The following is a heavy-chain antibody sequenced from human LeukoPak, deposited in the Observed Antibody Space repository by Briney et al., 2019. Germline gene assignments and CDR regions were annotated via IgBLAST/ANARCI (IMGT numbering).Heavy chain of an antibody. J-gene: IGHJ2*01. CDR3: ARGRRRVITMIVAWYFDL. V-gene: IGHV4-31*03. D-gene: IGHD3-22*01. CDR1: GGSISSGVYY. CDR2: IYYSGST. Sequence: SETLSLTCTVSGGSISSGVYYWSWIRQHPGKGLEWIGYIYYSGSTYYNPSLKSRVTISVDTSKNQFSLKLSSVTAADTAVYYCARGRRRVITMIVAWYFDLWGRGTLVTVSS.